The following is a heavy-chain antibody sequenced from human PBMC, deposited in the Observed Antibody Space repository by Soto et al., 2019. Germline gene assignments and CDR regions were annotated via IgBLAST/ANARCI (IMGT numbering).Heavy chain of an antibody. Sequence: GGSLRLSCAASGFTVSSNYISWVRQAPGKGLEWVSVIYSGGSAYYADSVKGRFTISRDNSKNTLYLQMNSLRAEDTAVYYCARSLVVVAAGAFDIWGQGTMVTVSS. V-gene: IGHV3-53*01. CDR2: IYSGGSA. J-gene: IGHJ3*02. CDR3: ARSLVVVAAGAFDI. CDR1: GFTVSSNY. D-gene: IGHD2-15*01.